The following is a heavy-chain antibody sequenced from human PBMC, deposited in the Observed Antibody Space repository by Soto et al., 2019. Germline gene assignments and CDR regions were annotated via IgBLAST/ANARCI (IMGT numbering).Heavy chain of an antibody. CDR1: GGSFSGYY. V-gene: IGHV4-34*01. CDR2: INHSGST. Sequence: PSETLSLTCAVYGGSFSGYYWSWIRQPPGKGLEWIGEINHSGSTNYNPSLKSRVTISVDTSKNQFSLKLSSVTAADTAVYYCARWVYYEDVWGQGTTVTVSS. CDR3: ARWVYYEDV. J-gene: IGHJ6*03.